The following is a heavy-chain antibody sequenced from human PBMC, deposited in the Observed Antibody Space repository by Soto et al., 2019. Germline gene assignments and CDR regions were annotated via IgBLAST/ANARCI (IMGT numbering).Heavy chain of an antibody. V-gene: IGHV4-61*01. CDR2: IYYSGST. CDR3: ASGVVVAATRSYYYYGMDV. Sequence: PSETLSLTCTVSGGSVSSGSYYWSWIRQPPGKGLEWIGYIYYSGSTNYNPSLKSRVTISVDTSKNQFSLKLSSVTAADTAVYYCASGVVVAATRSYYYYGMDVWGQGTTVTVS. D-gene: IGHD2-15*01. CDR1: GGSVSSGSYY. J-gene: IGHJ6*02.